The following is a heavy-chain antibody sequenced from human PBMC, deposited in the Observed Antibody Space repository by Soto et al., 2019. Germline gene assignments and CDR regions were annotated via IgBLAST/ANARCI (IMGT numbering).Heavy chain of an antibody. CDR2: IYYSGST. CDR1: GGSISSYY. V-gene: IGHV4-59*08. Sequence: QVQLQESGPGLVKPSETLSLTCTVSGGSISSYYWSWIRQPPGKGLEWIGYIYYSGSTNYNPSLKSRVTISVDTSKNQFSLKLSSATAADTAVYYCARRYGGNLDYWGLGTLVTVSS. D-gene: IGHD1-1*01. J-gene: IGHJ4*02. CDR3: ARRYGGNLDY.